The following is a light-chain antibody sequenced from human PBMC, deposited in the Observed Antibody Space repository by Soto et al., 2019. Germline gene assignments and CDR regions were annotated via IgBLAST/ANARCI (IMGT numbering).Light chain of an antibody. CDR3: QQYNNWR. V-gene: IGKV3-15*01. CDR2: GSS. Sequence: EIVMTQSPATLSVSPGERATLSCRASQSVSSNLAWYQQKPGQAPRLLIYGSSTRATGIPARFSGSGSGTEVTLTISSLQSEDFAVYYCQQYNNWRFGQGTKLEIK. J-gene: IGKJ2*03. CDR1: QSVSSN.